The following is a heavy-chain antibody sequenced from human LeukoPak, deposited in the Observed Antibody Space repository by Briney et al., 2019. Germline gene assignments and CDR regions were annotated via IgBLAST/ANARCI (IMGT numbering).Heavy chain of an antibody. V-gene: IGHV1-2*02. CDR2: INPDSGDT. Sequence: GASVKVSCKASGYTFTDYYIHWMRQAPGQGLEWMGWINPDSGDTNYAPKFQGRVTMIKDTSTNSAYMELNKLTSDDTAVYYCGRGNKSFDPWGQGTLVTVSS. CDR3: GRGNKSFDP. J-gene: IGHJ5*02. CDR1: GYTFTDYY.